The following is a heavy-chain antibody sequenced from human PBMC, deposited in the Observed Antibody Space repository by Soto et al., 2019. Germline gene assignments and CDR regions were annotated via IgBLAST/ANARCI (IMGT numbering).Heavy chain of an antibody. J-gene: IGHJ6*02. D-gene: IGHD2-21*02. Sequence: QVQLVQSGAEVKKPGSSVKVSCKASGGTFNNYAISWVRQAPGQGLEWLGGIIPIFGTPQYAQRVQGRVTITADKSTDTVYLELRSDDAAVYYCARSEYTDLNFYAMDVWGQGTTVTVSS. V-gene: IGHV1-69*06. CDR3: ARSEYTDLNFYAMDV. CDR1: GGTFNNYA. CDR2: IIPIFGTP.